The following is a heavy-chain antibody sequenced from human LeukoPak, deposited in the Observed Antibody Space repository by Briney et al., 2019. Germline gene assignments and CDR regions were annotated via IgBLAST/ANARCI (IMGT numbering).Heavy chain of an antibody. J-gene: IGHJ4*02. CDR2: MKEDGTKK. D-gene: IGHD5-24*01. CDR3: TTTIVRDGYTHGLDD. Sequence: GGSLRLSCSASGFAFSTYWMSWVRQAPGIGLEWVANMKEDGTKKFYVDSVKGRFTVSRDNANNSLYLQMNSLRPEDTAVYYCTTTIVRDGYTHGLDDWGQGTLVTVSS. CDR1: GFAFSTYW. V-gene: IGHV3-7*05.